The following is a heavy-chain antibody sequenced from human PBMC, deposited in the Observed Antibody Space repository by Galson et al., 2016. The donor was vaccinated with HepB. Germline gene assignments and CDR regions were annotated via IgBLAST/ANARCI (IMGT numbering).Heavy chain of an antibody. CDR3: AKAYGVDSYHFND. Sequence: SLRLSCAASAFNIRKNYMSWVRQAPGQGLEWVSTIYSDTSTYYADSVKGRFTISRDNSKNTLYLQMNSLRAEDTAVYYCAKAYGVDSYHFNDWGQGTLVIVSS. J-gene: IGHJ4*02. CDR1: AFNIRKNY. V-gene: IGHV3-53*01. D-gene: IGHD4-17*01. CDR2: IYSDTST.